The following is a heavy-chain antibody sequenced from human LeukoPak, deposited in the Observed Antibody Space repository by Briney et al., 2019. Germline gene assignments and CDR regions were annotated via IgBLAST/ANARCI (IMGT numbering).Heavy chain of an antibody. V-gene: IGHV4-34*01. CDR3: ARTMHYYYMAV. Sequence: SETLSLTCAVYGGSFSGYYWSWIRQPPGKGLEWIGEINHSGSTNYNPSLKSRVTISVDTSKNQFSLKLSSVTAADTAVYYCARTMHYYYMAVWGKGTTVTVSS. J-gene: IGHJ6*03. CDR1: GGSFSGYY. CDR2: INHSGST. D-gene: IGHD4/OR15-4a*01.